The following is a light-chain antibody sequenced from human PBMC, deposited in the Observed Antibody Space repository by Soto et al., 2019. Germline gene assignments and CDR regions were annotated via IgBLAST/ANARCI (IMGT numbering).Light chain of an antibody. CDR3: QQYGSSPYT. CDR2: GAS. V-gene: IGKV3-20*01. J-gene: IGKJ2*01. Sequence: EILLTQSPGTLSLSPGEGATLSCRASESVSSNYLAWHQQKPGQAPRLLIYGASSRATGIPDRFSGSGSGTDFTLTISRLEPDDFAVYYCQQYGSSPYTFGQGTKLEIK. CDR1: ESVSSNY.